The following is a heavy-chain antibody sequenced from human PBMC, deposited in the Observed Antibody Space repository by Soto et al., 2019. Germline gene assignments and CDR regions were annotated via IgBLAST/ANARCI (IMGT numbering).Heavy chain of an antibody. J-gene: IGHJ5*02. Sequence: LSLTCTVSGGSISSYYWSWIRQPPGKGLEWIGYIYYSGSTNYNPSLKSRVTISVDTSKNQFSLKLSSVTAADTAVYYCARETYYDFWSGYSPLSGFDLWGQGTLVTVSS. CDR3: ARETYYDFWSGYSPLSGFDL. V-gene: IGHV4-59*01. CDR2: IYYSGST. CDR1: GGSISSYY. D-gene: IGHD3-3*01.